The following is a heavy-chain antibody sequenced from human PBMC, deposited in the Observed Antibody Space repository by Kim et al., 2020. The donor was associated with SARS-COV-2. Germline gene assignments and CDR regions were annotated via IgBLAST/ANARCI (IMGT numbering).Heavy chain of an antibody. D-gene: IGHD6-13*01. CDR3: ARDLPSLGIAAAGIGGGMDV. Sequence: GGSLRLSCAASGFTFSSYGMHWVRQAPGKGLEWVAVIWYDGSNKYYADSVKGRFTISRDNSKNTLYLQMNSLRAEDTAVYYCARDLPSLGIAAAGIGGGMDVWGQGTTVTVSS. J-gene: IGHJ6*02. CDR1: GFTFSSYG. V-gene: IGHV3-33*01. CDR2: IWYDGSNK.